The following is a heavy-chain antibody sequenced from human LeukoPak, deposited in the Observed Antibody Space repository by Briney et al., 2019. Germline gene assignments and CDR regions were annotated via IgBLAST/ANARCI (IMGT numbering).Heavy chain of an antibody. CDR2: IHYSGST. Sequence: SQTLSLTCTVSGRSISSYYWSWIRQPQGNGLEWIGYIHYSGSTNYNPSLKSRVTISVDTSKNQFSLKLSSVTAADTAVYYCARSFSGSYYYRYYYYYMDDWGKGTTVTVSS. V-gene: IGHV4-59*01. J-gene: IGHJ6*03. D-gene: IGHD1-26*01. CDR3: ARSFSGSYYYRYYYYYMDD. CDR1: GRSISSYY.